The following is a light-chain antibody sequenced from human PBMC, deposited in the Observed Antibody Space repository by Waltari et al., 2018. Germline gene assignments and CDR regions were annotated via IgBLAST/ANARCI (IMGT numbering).Light chain of an antibody. Sequence: DIVMTQSPLSLAVTPGEAASISCRSSQSLQHYTGYTFLDWYLQNPGQSPQLLISLASNRASGVPDRFTGSGSGTYFTLKISRVGADDVGVYYCMQALENPPTFGQGTKVEIK. V-gene: IGKV2-28*01. CDR3: MQALENPPT. J-gene: IGKJ1*01. CDR1: QSLQHYTGYTF. CDR2: LAS.